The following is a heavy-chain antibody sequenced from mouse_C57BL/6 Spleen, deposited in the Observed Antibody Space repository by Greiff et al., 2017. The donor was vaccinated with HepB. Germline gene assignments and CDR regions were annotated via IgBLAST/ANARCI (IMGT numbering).Heavy chain of an antibody. V-gene: IGHV5-9*01. J-gene: IGHJ2*01. CDR2: ISGGGGNT. Sequence: EVQRVESGGGLVKPGGSLKLSCAASGFTFSSYTMSWVRQTPEKRLEWVATISGGGGNTYYPDSVKGRFTISRVNAKNTLYLQMSSLRSEDTALYYCARSANWNYFDYWGQGTTLTVSS. D-gene: IGHD4-1*01. CDR3: ARSANWNYFDY. CDR1: GFTFSSYT.